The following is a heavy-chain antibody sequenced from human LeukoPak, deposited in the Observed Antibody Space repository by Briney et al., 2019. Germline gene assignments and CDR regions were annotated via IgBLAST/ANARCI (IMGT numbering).Heavy chain of an antibody. Sequence: ASVKVSCKASGYTFTGYYMHWVRQAPGQGLEWMGWINPNSGGTNYAQKFQGRVTMTRDTSISTAYMELSRLRSDDTAVYYCARDLDYHGSGSLDYWGQGTLVTVSS. CDR2: INPNSGGT. CDR1: GYTFTGYY. J-gene: IGHJ4*02. D-gene: IGHD3-10*01. V-gene: IGHV1-2*02. CDR3: ARDLDYHGSGSLDY.